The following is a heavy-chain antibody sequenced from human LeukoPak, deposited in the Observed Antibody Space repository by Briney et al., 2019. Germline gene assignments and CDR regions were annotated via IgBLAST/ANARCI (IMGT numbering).Heavy chain of an antibody. CDR1: GGSISSSSYY. CDR3: ARGERVTTGAV. J-gene: IGHJ1*01. Sequence: PSGTLSLTCTVSGGSISSSSYYWGWIRQPPGKGLEWIGSIYYSGSTYYNPSLKSRVTMSVDTSKKQFSLKLRSVTAADTAVYYCARGERVTTGAVWGQGTLVTVSS. CDR2: IYYSGST. V-gene: IGHV4-39*07. D-gene: IGHD4-17*01.